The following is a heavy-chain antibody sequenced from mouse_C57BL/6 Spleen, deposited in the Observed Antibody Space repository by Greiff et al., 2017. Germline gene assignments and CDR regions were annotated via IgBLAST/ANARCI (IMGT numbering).Heavy chain of an antibody. D-gene: IGHD2-3*01. CDR3: TVDGYYVDY. CDR2: IRLKSDNYAT. CDR1: GFTFSNYW. Sequence: DVKLQESGGGLVQPGGSMKLSCVASGFTFSNYWMNWVRQSPEKGLEWVAQIRLKSDNYATHYAESVKGRFTISRDDSKSSVYLQMNHLRAEDTGIYYCTVDGYYVDYWGQGTTLTVSS. J-gene: IGHJ2*01. V-gene: IGHV6-3*01.